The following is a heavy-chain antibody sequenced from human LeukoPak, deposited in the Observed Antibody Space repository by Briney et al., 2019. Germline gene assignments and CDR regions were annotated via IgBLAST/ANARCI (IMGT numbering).Heavy chain of an antibody. V-gene: IGHV3-11*04. Sequence: GWSLRLSCAASGFTFSDYYMSWIRQAPGKGLEGVSYISSSGSTIYYADSVKGRFTISRDNAKNSLYPQMNRLRAEDTAVYYCARDDSTGYLYYFDCRGQRTLVTV. CDR3: ARDDSTGYLYYFDC. J-gene: IGHJ4*02. D-gene: IGHD3-22*01. CDR1: GFTFSDYY. CDR2: ISSSGSTI.